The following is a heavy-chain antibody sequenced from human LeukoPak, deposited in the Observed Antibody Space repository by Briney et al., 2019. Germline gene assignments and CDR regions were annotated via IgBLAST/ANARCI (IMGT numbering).Heavy chain of an antibody. CDR3: ARDLLTTDDY. J-gene: IGHJ4*02. V-gene: IGHV3-7*01. D-gene: IGHD4/OR15-4a*01. CDR1: GFTFSSYW. Sequence: GESLRLSCEASGFTFSSYWMSWVRQAPGKGLEWVANIRDDGGEIYYVDSVKGRFTISRDNAKSSLFLQMNSLRAEDAAVYYCARDLLTTDDYWGQGTLVTVSS. CDR2: IRDDGGEI.